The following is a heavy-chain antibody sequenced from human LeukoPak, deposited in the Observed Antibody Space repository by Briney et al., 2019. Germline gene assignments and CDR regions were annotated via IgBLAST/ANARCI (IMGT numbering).Heavy chain of an antibody. D-gene: IGHD2-15*01. J-gene: IGHJ4*02. CDR2: IYYSGGT. Sequence: SETLSLTCTVSGGSISSYYWSWIRQPPGKGLEWIGYIYYSGGTNYNPSLKSRVTISVDTSKNQFSLKLSSVTAADTAVYYCARHSGGWDLDYWGQGTLVTVSS. V-gene: IGHV4-59*08. CDR3: ARHSGGWDLDY. CDR1: GGSISSYY.